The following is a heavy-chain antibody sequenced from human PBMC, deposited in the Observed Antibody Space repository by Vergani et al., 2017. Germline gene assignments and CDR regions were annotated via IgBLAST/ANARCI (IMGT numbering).Heavy chain of an antibody. Sequence: QVQLVQSGAEVKKPGSSVKVSCKASGGTFSSYTISWVRQAPGQGLEWMGRIIPILGIANYAQKFQGRVTITADKSTSTAYMELSSLRSEDTAVYYCAREGEQQLVRGWWPGWVDYWGQGTLVTVSS. CDR1: GGTFSSYT. D-gene: IGHD6-13*01. J-gene: IGHJ4*02. CDR2: IIPILGIA. V-gene: IGHV1-69*08. CDR3: AREGEQQLVRGWWPGWVDY.